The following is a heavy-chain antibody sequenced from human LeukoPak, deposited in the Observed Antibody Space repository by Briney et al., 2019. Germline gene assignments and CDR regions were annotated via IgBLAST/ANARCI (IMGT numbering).Heavy chain of an antibody. CDR1: GFTFSSYA. V-gene: IGHV3-30-3*01. CDR2: ISYDGSNK. Sequence: HAGGSLRLSCAASGFTFSSYAMHWVRQAPGKGLEWVAVISYDGSNKYYADSVKGRFTISRDNSKNTLYLQMNSLRAEDTAVYYCARLSAVPNDYGDAGGGWGQGTLVTVSS. J-gene: IGHJ4*02. D-gene: IGHD4-17*01. CDR3: ARLSAVPNDYGDAGGG.